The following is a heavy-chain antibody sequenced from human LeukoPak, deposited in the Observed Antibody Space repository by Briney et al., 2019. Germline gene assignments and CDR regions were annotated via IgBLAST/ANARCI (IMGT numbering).Heavy chain of an antibody. CDR2: ISSSGSTI. CDR3: ARSLPYDAAGGAFDI. V-gene: IGHV3-11*01. Sequence: GGSLRLSCAASGFTFSTYAMSWVRQAPGKGLEWVSYISSSGSTIYYADSVKGRFTISRDNAKNSLYLQMNSLRAEDTAVYYCARSLPYDAAGGAFDIWGQGTMVTVSS. D-gene: IGHD3-22*01. J-gene: IGHJ3*02. CDR1: GFTFSTYA.